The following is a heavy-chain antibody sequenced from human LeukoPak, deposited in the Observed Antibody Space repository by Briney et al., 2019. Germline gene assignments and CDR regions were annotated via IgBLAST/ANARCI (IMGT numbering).Heavy chain of an antibody. CDR2: VYPSGST. V-gene: IGHV4-4*09. Sequence: SETLSLTCTVSGGSIISYYWTWIRQPPGKGLEWIGYVYPSGSTKYNPSLQSRVTIPEDTSKNQFSLNLSSVTAADTAVYFCARGLYNSLYYYYYMDVWGKGTTVTVSS. CDR3: ARGLYNSLYYYYYMDV. D-gene: IGHD1-1*01. J-gene: IGHJ6*03. CDR1: GGSIISYY.